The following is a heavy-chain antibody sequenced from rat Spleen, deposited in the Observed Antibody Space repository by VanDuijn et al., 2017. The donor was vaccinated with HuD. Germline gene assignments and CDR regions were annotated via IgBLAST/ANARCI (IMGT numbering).Heavy chain of an antibody. V-gene: IGHV5-29*01. Sequence: EVQLVESGGGLVQPGRSLKLSCAASGFTFSDFYMAWVRQAPVKGLEWVATFSYDGITTYYRDSVKGRFTISRDSAQSTLYLQMDSLRSEDTATYYCATRDKNYAYWGQGVMVTVSS. D-gene: IGHD1-10*01. CDR3: ATRDKNYAY. J-gene: IGHJ2*01. CDR2: FSYDGITT. CDR1: GFTFSDFY.